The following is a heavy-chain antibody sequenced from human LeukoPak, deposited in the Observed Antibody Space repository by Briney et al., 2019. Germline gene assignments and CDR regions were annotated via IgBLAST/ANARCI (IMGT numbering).Heavy chain of an antibody. J-gene: IGHJ5*02. Sequence: PGGSLRLSCAASGFTFSNYAMNWVRQAPGKGLEWVSSISSSSSSYIYYADSVKGRFTISRDNAKNSLYLQMNSLRAEDTAVYYCARRGYTYGWGWFDPWGQGTLVTVSS. V-gene: IGHV3-21*01. CDR2: ISSSSSSYI. CDR1: GFTFSNYA. D-gene: IGHD5-18*01. CDR3: ARRGYTYGWGWFDP.